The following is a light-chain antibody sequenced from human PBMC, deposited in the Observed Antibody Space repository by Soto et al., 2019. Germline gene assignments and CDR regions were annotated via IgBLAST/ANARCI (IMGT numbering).Light chain of an antibody. V-gene: IGKV2-30*01. CDR2: RVS. J-gene: IGKJ2*01. CDR3: VQGTHWPPFT. CDR1: QIFVYSDGNTY. Sequence: VVMTQSPLSLPVTLGQAASISCRSSQIFVYSDGNTYLNWIQHRPGHSPRRLINRVSNRDSGVPDRFSGSRSGTNFSLKISRVEAEDVVVYYCVQGTHWPPFTFGQGTKLDIK.